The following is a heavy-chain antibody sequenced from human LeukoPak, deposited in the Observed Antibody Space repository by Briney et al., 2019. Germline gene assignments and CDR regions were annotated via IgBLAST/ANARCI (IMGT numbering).Heavy chain of an antibody. CDR1: GYSISSGYY. CDR2: IYHSGST. J-gene: IGHJ3*02. D-gene: IGHD3-22*01. V-gene: IGHV4-38-2*02. Sequence: PSETLSLTCTVSGYSISSGYYWGWIRQPPGKGLEWIGSIYHSGSTYYNPSLKSRVTISVDTSKNQFSLKLSSVTAADTAVYYCARKGYYYDSSGYSYDAFDIWGQGTMVTVSS. CDR3: ARKGYYYDSSGYSYDAFDI.